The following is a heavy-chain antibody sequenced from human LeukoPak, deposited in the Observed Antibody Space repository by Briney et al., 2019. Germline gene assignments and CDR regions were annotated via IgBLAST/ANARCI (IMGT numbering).Heavy chain of an antibody. CDR1: GYNSINSA. Sequence: ASVKVSCKASGYNSINSAFTWVRQAPGQGLEWMGWISAHNGDTNYAQKLQGRVTMTTESSTSTVDMELRSLRADDTAVYYCARLGDGGNFIDYWGQGTLVTVSS. J-gene: IGHJ4*02. CDR2: ISAHNGDT. D-gene: IGHD4-23*01. V-gene: IGHV1-18*01. CDR3: ARLGDGGNFIDY.